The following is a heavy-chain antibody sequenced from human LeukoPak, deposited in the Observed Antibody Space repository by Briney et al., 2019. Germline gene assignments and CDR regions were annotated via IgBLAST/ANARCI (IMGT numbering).Heavy chain of an antibody. V-gene: IGHV1-8*01. CDR2: MNPNSGNT. D-gene: IGHD6-6*01. Sequence: GASVKVSCKASGYTFTSYDINWVRQATGQGLEWMGWMNPNSGNTGYAQKFQGRVTMTRNTSITTAYMELSSLRSEDTAVYYCARGLTKCSSSSGDQPDYWGQGTLVTVSS. J-gene: IGHJ4*02. CDR3: ARGLTKCSSSSGDQPDY. CDR1: GYTFTSYD.